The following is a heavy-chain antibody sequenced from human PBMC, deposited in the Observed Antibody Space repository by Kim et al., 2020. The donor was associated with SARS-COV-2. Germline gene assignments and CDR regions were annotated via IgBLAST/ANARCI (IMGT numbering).Heavy chain of an antibody. CDR2: IKSKTDGGTT. V-gene: IGHV3-15*01. CDR3: TIHRRERFQNWFDP. D-gene: IGHD3-10*01. CDR1: GFTFSNAW. Sequence: GGSLRLSCAASGFTFSNAWMSWVRQAPGKGLEWVGRIKSKTDGGTTDYAAPVKGRFTISRDDSKNTLYLQMNSLKTEDTAVYYCTIHRRERFQNWFDPWGQGTLVTVSS. J-gene: IGHJ5*02.